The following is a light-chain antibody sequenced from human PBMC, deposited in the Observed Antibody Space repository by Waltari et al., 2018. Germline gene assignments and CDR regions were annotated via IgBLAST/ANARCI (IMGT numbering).Light chain of an antibody. V-gene: IGKV1-39*01. CDR3: QQSYTTPPT. CDR1: QNIATY. CDR2: SVS. J-gene: IGKJ4*01. Sequence: DVQMTQSPSSLSASVGDRIIITCRASQNIATYLNWYQQKPGFAPKLLIYSVSTLHNGVPSRFSGNRPGTDFTLTISSLQPEDFATYYCQQSYTTPPTFGGGTKIEVK.